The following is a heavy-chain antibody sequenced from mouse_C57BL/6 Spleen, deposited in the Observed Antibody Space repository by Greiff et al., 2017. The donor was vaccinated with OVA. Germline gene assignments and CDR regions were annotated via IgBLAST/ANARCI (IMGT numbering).Heavy chain of an antibody. D-gene: IGHD3-3*01. CDR2: IYPGDGDT. V-gene: IGHV1-82*01. CDR3: ARLRAGQGYFDY. Sequence: VQLQQSGPELVKPGASVKISCKASGYAFSSSWMNWVKQRPGKGLEWIGRIYPGDGDTNYNGKFKGKATLTADKSSSTAYMQLSSLTSEDSAVYFCARLRAGQGYFDYWGQGTTLTVSS. J-gene: IGHJ2*01. CDR1: GYAFSSSW.